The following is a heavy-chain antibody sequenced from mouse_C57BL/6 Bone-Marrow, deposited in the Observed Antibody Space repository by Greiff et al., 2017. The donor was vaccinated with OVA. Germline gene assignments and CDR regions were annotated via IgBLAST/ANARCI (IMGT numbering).Heavy chain of an antibody. V-gene: IGHV1-69*01. D-gene: IGHD2-3*01. CDR3: ACYDGYCRYAMDY. CDR2: IDPSASYT. Sequence: QVQLQQPGAELVMPGASVTLSCKASGYTFTSYWMHWVKQRPGHGLEWIGDIDPSASYTNYNQKFKGKSTLTVDKSSSTAYMQLISLTSEDSAVYDCACYDGYCRYAMDYWGQGTSVTVSS. J-gene: IGHJ4*01. CDR1: GYTFTSYW.